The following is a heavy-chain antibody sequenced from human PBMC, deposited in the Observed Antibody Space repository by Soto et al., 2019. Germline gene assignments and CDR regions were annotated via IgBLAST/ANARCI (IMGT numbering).Heavy chain of an antibody. J-gene: IGHJ4*02. Sequence: QVQLQQWGAGLLKPSETLSLTCAVYGGSFSGYYWSWIRQPPGKGLEWIGEINHSGSTNYNPSLKSHVTLSVDTPKNQFSLKLSSVTAADTAVYYCARGPNLGYCSSTSCYVRTSLRFDYWGQGTLVTVSS. D-gene: IGHD2-2*01. CDR2: INHSGST. V-gene: IGHV4-34*01. CDR1: GGSFSGYY. CDR3: ARGPNLGYCSSTSCYVRTSLRFDY.